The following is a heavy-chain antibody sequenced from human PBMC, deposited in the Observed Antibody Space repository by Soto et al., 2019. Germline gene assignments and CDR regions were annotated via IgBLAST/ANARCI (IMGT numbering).Heavy chain of an antibody. D-gene: IGHD3-9*01. J-gene: IGHJ6*03. Sequence: ASVKVSCKASGGTFSSYTISWVRQAPGQGLEWMGRIIPILGIANYAQKFQGRVTITADKSTSTAYMELSSLRSEDTAVYYCGGRELTGYYQHYYYYYYMDVWGKGTTVTVSS. CDR1: GGTFSSYT. CDR2: IIPILGIA. V-gene: IGHV1-69*02. CDR3: GGRELTGYYQHYYYYYYMDV.